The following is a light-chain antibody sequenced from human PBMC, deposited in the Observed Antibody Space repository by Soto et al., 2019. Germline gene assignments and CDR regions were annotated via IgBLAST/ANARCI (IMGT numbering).Light chain of an antibody. CDR1: QSINTY. J-gene: IGKJ5*01. V-gene: IGKV1-39*01. CDR3: QQYGSPPP. CDR2: AAS. Sequence: IQLTQFPSSLSASVGDRVATTCRTSQSINTYLNWYQQKPGRAPNLLIYAASSLQSGIPSRFTGSGAGTVFTLTISSLEPEDFAVYYCQQYGSPPPLGQGTRLEI.